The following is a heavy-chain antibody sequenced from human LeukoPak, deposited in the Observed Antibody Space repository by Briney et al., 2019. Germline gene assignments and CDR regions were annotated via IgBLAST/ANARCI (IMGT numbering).Heavy chain of an antibody. D-gene: IGHD2-15*01. CDR1: GGSISSSSYY. V-gene: IGHV4-39*07. Sequence: PSETLSLTCTVSGGSISSSSYYWGWIRQPPGKGLEWIGSIYYSGSTYYNPSLKSRVTISVDTSKNQFSLKLSSVTAADTAVYYCASLGYCSGGSCYFHDYWGQGTLVTVSS. J-gene: IGHJ4*02. CDR2: IYYSGST. CDR3: ASLGYCSGGSCYFHDY.